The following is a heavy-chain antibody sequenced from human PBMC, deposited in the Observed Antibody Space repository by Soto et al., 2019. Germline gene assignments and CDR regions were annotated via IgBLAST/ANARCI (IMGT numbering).Heavy chain of an antibody. Sequence: PSETLSLTCSVSGGSMSSGAYYWNWIRQHPGKGLEWIAYMYYSGNTYYNPSLRSRITISVDTSKNQFSLKLTSVTDADTAVYYCASSYTGYLDNWGQGTLVTVS. CDR2: MYYSGNT. V-gene: IGHV4-31*03. J-gene: IGHJ4*02. CDR1: GGSMSSGAYY. D-gene: IGHD3-9*01. CDR3: ASSYTGYLDN.